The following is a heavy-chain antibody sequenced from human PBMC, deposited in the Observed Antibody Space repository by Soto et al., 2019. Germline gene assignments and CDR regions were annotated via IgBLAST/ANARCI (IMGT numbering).Heavy chain of an antibody. CDR3: AKDTRTTVDYYYYYYGMDV. CDR2: ISWNSGSI. CDR1: GFTFDDYA. Sequence: EVQLVESGGGLVQPGRSLRLSCAASGFTFDDYAMHWVRQAPGKGLEWVSGISWNSGSIGYADSVKGRFTISRDNAKNSLYLQMNSLRAEDTALYYCAKDTRTTVDYYYYYYGMDVW. V-gene: IGHV3-9*01. J-gene: IGHJ6*01. D-gene: IGHD4-17*01.